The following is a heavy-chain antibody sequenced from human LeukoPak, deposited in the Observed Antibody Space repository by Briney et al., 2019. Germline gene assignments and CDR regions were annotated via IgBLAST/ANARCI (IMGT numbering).Heavy chain of an antibody. CDR2: INPNSGGT. Sequence: ASVKVSCKASGYTFTGYYMHWVRQAPGQGLEWMGWINPNSGGTNYAQKFQGRVTMTRDTSISTAYMELSRLRSDDTAVYYCAREMDTAMVGRYYFDYWGQGTLVTVSS. D-gene: IGHD5-18*01. J-gene: IGHJ4*02. CDR1: GYTFTGYY. V-gene: IGHV1-2*02. CDR3: AREMDTAMVGRYYFDY.